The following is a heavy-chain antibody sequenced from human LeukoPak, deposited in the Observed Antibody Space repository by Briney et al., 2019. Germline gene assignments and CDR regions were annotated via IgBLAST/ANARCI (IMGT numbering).Heavy chain of an antibody. CDR1: GFTFSSYS. J-gene: IGHJ5*02. Sequence: PGGSLRLSCAVSGFTFSSYSMNWVRQAPGKGLEWVSFVSSSSTYIDYADSVKGRFTISRDNAKNSLYLQMNSLRADDTAVYYCARDRCSSTSCYAFDPWGQGTLVTVSS. V-gene: IGHV3-21*01. D-gene: IGHD2-2*01. CDR2: VSSSSTYI. CDR3: ARDRCSSTSCYAFDP.